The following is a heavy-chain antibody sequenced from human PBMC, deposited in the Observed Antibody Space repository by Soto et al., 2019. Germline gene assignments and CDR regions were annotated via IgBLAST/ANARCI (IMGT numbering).Heavy chain of an antibody. CDR1: GGSFSGYY. D-gene: IGHD3-10*01. CDR2: IYYSGST. J-gene: IGHJ5*02. CDR3: ARESAGSHKNNWFDP. Sequence: SETLSLTCAVYGGSFSGYYWSWIRQPPGKGLEWMGYIYYSGSTYYNPSLKSRVTMSVDTSRNQLLLQLNSVTAADTAVYYCARESAGSHKNNWFDPWGQGTLVTVSS. V-gene: IGHV4-59*01.